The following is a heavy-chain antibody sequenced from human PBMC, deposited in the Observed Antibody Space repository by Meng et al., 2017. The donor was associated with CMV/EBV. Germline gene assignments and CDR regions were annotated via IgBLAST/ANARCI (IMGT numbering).Heavy chain of an antibody. D-gene: IGHD6-13*01. CDR2: ISYDGSNK. CDR1: GFTFSSYA. CDR3: AREPSDCHSSSWCWFDP. V-gene: IGHV3-30-3*01. Sequence: GESLKISCAASGFTFSSYAMHWVRQAPGKGLEWVAVISYDGSNKYHADSVKGRFTISRDNSKNTLYLQMNSLRAEDTAVYYCAREPSDCHSSSWCWFDPWGQGTLVTVSS. J-gene: IGHJ5*02.